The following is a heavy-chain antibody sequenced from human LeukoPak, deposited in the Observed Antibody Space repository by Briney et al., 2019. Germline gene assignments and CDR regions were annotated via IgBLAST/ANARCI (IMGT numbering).Heavy chain of an antibody. J-gene: IGHJ4*02. CDR1: GFSFSSYW. V-gene: IGHV3-7*01. Sequence: GGSLRLSCVASGFSFSSYWMSWVRQAPGKGLEWVANIGKDGSEKYYIDSVKGRFTISTDNAKNSLYVQMNSLRAEDTAVYYCVGGPGYWGQGTLVTVSS. CDR2: IGKDGSEK. D-gene: IGHD3-10*01. CDR3: VGGPGY.